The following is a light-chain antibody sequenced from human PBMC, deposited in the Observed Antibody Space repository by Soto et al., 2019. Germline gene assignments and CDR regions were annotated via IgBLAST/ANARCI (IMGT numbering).Light chain of an antibody. CDR1: QSISSN. CDR2: RTS. CDR3: QQYNNWPRAT. Sequence: EVVMTQSPATLSVSPGERATLSCRASQSISSNLAWYQQKPGQAPRLLMFRTSSRATGFPARFSGSGSGTEINLTISSLQSEDFGVYYCQQYNNWPRATFGGGTKVDI. V-gene: IGKV3-15*01. J-gene: IGKJ4*01.